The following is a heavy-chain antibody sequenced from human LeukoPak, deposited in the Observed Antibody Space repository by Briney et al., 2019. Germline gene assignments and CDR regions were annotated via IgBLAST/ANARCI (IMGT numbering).Heavy chain of an antibody. J-gene: IGHJ4*02. CDR3: ARVGRGYSYGYEDY. CDR2: INSDGSST. D-gene: IGHD5-18*01. V-gene: IGHV3-74*01. Sequence: GGSLRLSCAVSGLTFSSYWMYWVRHAPGKGLVWVSRINSDGSSTNYADSVKGRFTISRDNAKNTLYLQMNSLRAEDTAVYYCARVGRGYSYGYEDYWGQGTLVTVSS. CDR1: GLTFSSYW.